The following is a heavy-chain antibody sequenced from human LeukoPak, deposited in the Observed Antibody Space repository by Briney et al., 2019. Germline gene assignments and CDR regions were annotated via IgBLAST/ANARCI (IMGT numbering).Heavy chain of an antibody. V-gene: IGHV4-59*01. Sequence: PSETLSLTCTVSGGSISSYYWSWIRQPPGKGLEWIGYIYYSGSTNYNPSLKSRVTISVDTSKNQFSLKLSSVTAADTAVYYCARWDQYCSSTSCYSDAFDIWGQGTMVTVSS. CDR2: IYYSGST. CDR3: ARWDQYCSSTSCYSDAFDI. J-gene: IGHJ3*02. D-gene: IGHD2-2*01. CDR1: GGSISSYY.